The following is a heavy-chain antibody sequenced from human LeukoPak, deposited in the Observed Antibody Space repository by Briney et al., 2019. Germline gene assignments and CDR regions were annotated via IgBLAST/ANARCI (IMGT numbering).Heavy chain of an antibody. CDR1: GGSFSSYY. D-gene: IGHD3-3*01. Sequence: PSETLSLTCAVYGGSFSSYYWGWIRQPPGKGLEWIGSIYYSGSTYYNPSLKSRVTISVDTSKNQFSLKLSSVTAADTAVYYCARHDYDFWGGANWFDPWGQGTLVTVSS. V-gene: IGHV4-39*01. CDR2: IYYSGST. J-gene: IGHJ5*02. CDR3: ARHDYDFWGGANWFDP.